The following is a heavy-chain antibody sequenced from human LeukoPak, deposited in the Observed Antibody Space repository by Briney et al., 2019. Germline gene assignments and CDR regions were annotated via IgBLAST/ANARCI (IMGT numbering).Heavy chain of an antibody. CDR2: IDISGGST. J-gene: IGHJ4*02. CDR3: ANGVRPNDY. V-gene: IGHV3-23*01. D-gene: IGHD3-16*01. CDR1: GFTFNSYA. Sequence: QHEWSLRLCCAVSGFTFNSYAMCWVRQAPGKGLEWGSSIDISGGSTYYADSVKGRFSICRDNAKNTLYWQINSLRGDNTALYFFANGVRPNDYWGEGT.